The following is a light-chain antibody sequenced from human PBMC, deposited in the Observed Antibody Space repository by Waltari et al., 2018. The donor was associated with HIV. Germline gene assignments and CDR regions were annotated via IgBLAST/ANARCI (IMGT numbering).Light chain of an antibody. J-gene: IGLJ1*01. V-gene: IGLV8-61*01. CDR1: SGSVSTAYY. CDR2: STN. Sequence: QTVVTQEPSFSVSPGGTVTLTCGLSSGSVSTAYYPSWFHQTPGPAPRTLIYSTNPRSSGVPDRFSGSILGNKAALTITGAQADDESDYYCVLYVGSGIYVFGTGTKVTVL. CDR3: VLYVGSGIYV.